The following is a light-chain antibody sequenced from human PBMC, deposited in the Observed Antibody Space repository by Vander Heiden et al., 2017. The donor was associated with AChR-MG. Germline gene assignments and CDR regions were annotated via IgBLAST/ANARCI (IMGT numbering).Light chain of an antibody. CDR2: GNS. V-gene: IGLV1-40*01. J-gene: IGLJ2*01. Sequence: QSVLTQPPSGSGAPGQRVTISCTGSSSNIGADYVVHWYQQLPGTAPKLLIYGNSNRPSGVPDRFSGSKSGTSASLAITGLQAEDEADYYCQSYDSSLSAHVVFGGGTKLTVL. CDR3: QSYDSSLSAHVV. CDR1: SSNIGADYV.